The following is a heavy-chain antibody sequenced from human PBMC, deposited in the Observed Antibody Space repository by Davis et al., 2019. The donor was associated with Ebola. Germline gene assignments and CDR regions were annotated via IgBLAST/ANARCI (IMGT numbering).Heavy chain of an antibody. CDR2: INWNGGST. J-gene: IGHJ4*02. D-gene: IGHD3-10*01. Sequence: GESLKISCAASGITFNTYAMNWVRQAPGKGLEWVSGINWNGGSTGYADSVKGRFTISRDNAKNSLYLQMNSLRAEDTALYYCARDPGEDYWGQGTLVTVSS. V-gene: IGHV3-20*04. CDR1: GITFNTYA. CDR3: ARDPGEDY.